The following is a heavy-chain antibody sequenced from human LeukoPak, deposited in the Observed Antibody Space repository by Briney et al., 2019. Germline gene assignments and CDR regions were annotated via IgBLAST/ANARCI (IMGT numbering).Heavy chain of an antibody. Sequence: GGSLRLSCAASGITFSSSEMNWVRQAPGQGLEWVSYISGSGTTIYYADSVKGRFTIPRDNAKNSLFLQMNSLRAEDTAVYCCARDWPFGIYWGQGTLVTVSS. D-gene: IGHD1-14*01. CDR2: ISGSGTTI. CDR3: ARDWPFGIY. CDR1: GITFSSSE. J-gene: IGHJ4*02. V-gene: IGHV3-48*03.